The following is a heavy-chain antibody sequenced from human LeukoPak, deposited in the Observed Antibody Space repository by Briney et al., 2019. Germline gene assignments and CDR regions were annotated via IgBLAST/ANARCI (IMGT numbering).Heavy chain of an antibody. Sequence: SETLSLTCAVYGGSFSGYYWSWIRQPPGKGLEWIGEINHSGSTNYNPSLKSRVTISIDTSKNQFSLKLSSVTAADTAVYYCARDGDYSGFDYWGPGTLVTVSP. CDR2: INHSGST. CDR1: GGSFSGYY. V-gene: IGHV4-34*01. J-gene: IGHJ4*02. CDR3: ARDGDYSGFDY. D-gene: IGHD4-17*01.